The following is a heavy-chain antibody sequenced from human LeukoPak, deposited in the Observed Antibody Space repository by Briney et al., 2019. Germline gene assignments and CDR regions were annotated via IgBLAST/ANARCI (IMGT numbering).Heavy chain of an antibody. CDR1: GGSVSSGSYY. D-gene: IGHD1-14*01. CDR2: IYYSGST. Sequence: PSETLSLTCTVSGGSVSSGSYYWSWIRQPPGKGLEWIGYIYYSGSTNYNPSLKSRVTISVDTSKNQFSLKLSSVTAADTAVYYCARDNPTTGAFDIWGQGTMVTASS. V-gene: IGHV4-61*01. J-gene: IGHJ3*02. CDR3: ARDNPTTGAFDI.